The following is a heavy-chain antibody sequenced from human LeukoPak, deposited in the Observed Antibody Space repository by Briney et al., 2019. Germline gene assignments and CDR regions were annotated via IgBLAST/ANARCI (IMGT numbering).Heavy chain of an antibody. Sequence: GESLKISCKGSGYSFTSYWIGWVRQMPGKGLEWMGIIYPGDSDTRYSPSFQGQVTFSADKSIITAYLQWSRLKASDTAMYYCARQTAQMDIVVVPAAWDYWGQGTLVTVSS. D-gene: IGHD2-2*03. CDR3: ARQTAQMDIVVVPAAWDY. CDR2: IYPGDSDT. V-gene: IGHV5-51*01. J-gene: IGHJ4*02. CDR1: GYSFTSYW.